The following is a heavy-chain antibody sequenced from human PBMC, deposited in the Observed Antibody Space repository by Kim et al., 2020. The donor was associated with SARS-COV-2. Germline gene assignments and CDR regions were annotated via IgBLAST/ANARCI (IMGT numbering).Heavy chain of an antibody. Sequence: ASVKVSCKASGYTFTTYTLNWVRQAPGQGLEWMGWINTNTGNPTYAQGFTGRFVFSLDTSVSTAYLQISSLKAEDTAVYYCARDFPDYYDSSGYYYPLDYWGQGTLVTVSS. V-gene: IGHV7-4-1*02. J-gene: IGHJ4*02. CDR3: ARDFPDYYDSSGYYYPLDY. CDR2: INTNTGNP. D-gene: IGHD3-22*01. CDR1: GYTFTTYT.